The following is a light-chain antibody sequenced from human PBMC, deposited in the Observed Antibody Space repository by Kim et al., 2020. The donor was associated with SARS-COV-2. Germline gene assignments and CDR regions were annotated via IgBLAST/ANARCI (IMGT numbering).Light chain of an antibody. CDR3: QQYHSYSLT. J-gene: IGKJ4*01. V-gene: IGKV1-5*03. CDR1: QGISTW. CDR2: KAS. Sequence: DIQMTQSPSTLSASIGDRVTITCRASQGISTWLAWYQQKPGKAPKVLIYKASTLESGVPSRFSGSGSGTEFTLTISSLQPDDFAIYYCQQYHSYSLTFGGGTKVEI.